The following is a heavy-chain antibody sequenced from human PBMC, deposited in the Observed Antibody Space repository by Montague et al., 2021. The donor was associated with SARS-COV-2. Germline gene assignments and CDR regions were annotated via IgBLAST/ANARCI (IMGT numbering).Heavy chain of an antibody. CDR1: GGSITDRTYY. V-gene: IGHV4-39*01. Sequence: SETLSLTCSVYGGSITDRTYYWGCIRPSPGKGLEWKRNINYSGTTYHNPSLKSRATISLDTTKSPFSLTMISATAADTGIYYCARHWTIAAAGNWGQGTLVTVSS. CDR2: INYSGTT. D-gene: IGHD6-13*01. J-gene: IGHJ4*02. CDR3: ARHWTIAAAGN.